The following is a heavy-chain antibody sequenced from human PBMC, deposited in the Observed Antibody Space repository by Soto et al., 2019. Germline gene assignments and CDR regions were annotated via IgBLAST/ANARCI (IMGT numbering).Heavy chain of an antibody. Sequence: GGSLRLSCAASGFTFSSYSMNWVRQAPGKGLEWVSSISSSSSYIYYADSVKGRFTISRDNAKNSLYLQMNSLRAEDTAVYYCARSSYSSSSPDAFDIWGQGTMVTVSS. CDR3: ARSSYSSSSPDAFDI. V-gene: IGHV3-21*01. D-gene: IGHD6-6*01. CDR1: GFTFSSYS. CDR2: ISSSSSYI. J-gene: IGHJ3*02.